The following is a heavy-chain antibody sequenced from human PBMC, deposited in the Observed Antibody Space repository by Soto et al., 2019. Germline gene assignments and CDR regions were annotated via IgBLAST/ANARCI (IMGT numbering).Heavy chain of an antibody. CDR2: IYYSGST. D-gene: IGHD5-18*01. CDR3: ARGADTAMGRYFDY. Sequence: QLQLQESGPGLVKPSETLSLTCTVSGGSISSSSYYWGWIRQPPGKGLEWIGSIYYSGSTYYNPSLKSRGTIAVDTSKNQFSLKLSSVTAADTAVYYCARGADTAMGRYFDYWGQGTLVTVSS. V-gene: IGHV4-39*01. CDR1: GGSISSSSYY. J-gene: IGHJ4*02.